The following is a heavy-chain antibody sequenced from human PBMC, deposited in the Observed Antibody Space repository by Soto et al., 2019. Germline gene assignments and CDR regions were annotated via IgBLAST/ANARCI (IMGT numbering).Heavy chain of an antibody. CDR3: ATRDSSGWQMDY. J-gene: IGHJ4*02. D-gene: IGHD6-19*01. CDR2: MNASNGNT. CDR1: GYTFTSYD. Sequence: ASVKVSCKAPGYTFTSYDINWVRQATGQGLEWMGWMNASNGNTSYSQKFQGRVTITRDTSASTAYMELSSLRSEDTAVYYCATRDSSGWQMDYWGQGTLVTVSS. V-gene: IGHV1-8*01.